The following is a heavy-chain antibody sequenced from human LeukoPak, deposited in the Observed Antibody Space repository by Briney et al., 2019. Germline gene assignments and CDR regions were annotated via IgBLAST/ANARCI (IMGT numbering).Heavy chain of an antibody. D-gene: IGHD4-11*01. CDR1: GYTLTELS. CDR2: FDPEDGET. Sequence: VASVKVSCKVSGYTLTELSMHWVRQAPGKGLEWMGGFDPEDGETIYAQKFQGRVTMTEDTSTDTAYMELSSLRSEDTAVYYCATDNSLYSNYGGVALDVWGQGTTVTVSS. J-gene: IGHJ6*02. CDR3: ATDNSLYSNYGGVALDV. V-gene: IGHV1-24*01.